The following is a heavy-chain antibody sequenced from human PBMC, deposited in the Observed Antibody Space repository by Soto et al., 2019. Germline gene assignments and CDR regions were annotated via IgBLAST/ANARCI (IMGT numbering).Heavy chain of an antibody. CDR3: ARLLYYRRGYYYFDY. J-gene: IGHJ4*02. CDR1: GGSISSGGYY. CDR2: IYYSGTT. V-gene: IGHV4-31*03. Sequence: SETLSLTCTVSGGSISSGGYYWSWIPHHPGKGLEWIGYIYYSGTTYYNPSLKSRVTISVDTSKNQFSLKLSSVTAADTALYYCARLLYYRRGYYYFDYWGQGTLVTVSS. D-gene: IGHD3-22*01.